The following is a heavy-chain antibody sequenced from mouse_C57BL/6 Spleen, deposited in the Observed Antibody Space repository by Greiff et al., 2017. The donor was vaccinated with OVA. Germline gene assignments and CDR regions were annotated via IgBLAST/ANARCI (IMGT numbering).Heavy chain of an antibody. Sequence: EVQLVESGGDLVKPGGSLKLSCAASGFTFSSYGMSWVRQTPDKRLEWVATISSGGSYTYYPDSVKGRFTITRDNAKNTLYLQMSSLKSEDAAIDYCARHGIYDGYLDYWGQGTTLTVSS. J-gene: IGHJ2*01. V-gene: IGHV5-6*01. CDR1: GFTFSSYG. D-gene: IGHD2-3*01. CDR2: ISSGGSYT. CDR3: ARHGIYDGYLDY.